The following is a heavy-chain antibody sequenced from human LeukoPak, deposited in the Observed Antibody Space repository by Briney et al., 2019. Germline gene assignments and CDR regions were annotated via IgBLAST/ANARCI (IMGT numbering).Heavy chain of an antibody. CDR2: IRSKAYGGTT. J-gene: IGHJ4*02. D-gene: IGHD6-13*01. Sequence: GRSLRLSCTASGFTFGGYAMSWVRQAPGKGLEWVGFIRSKAYGGTTEYAASVKGRFTISRDDSKSIAYLQMNSLKTEDTAVYYCTRGSTRARIAAAGTVHWGQGTLVTVSS. CDR3: TRGSTRARIAAAGTVH. V-gene: IGHV3-49*04. CDR1: GFTFGGYA.